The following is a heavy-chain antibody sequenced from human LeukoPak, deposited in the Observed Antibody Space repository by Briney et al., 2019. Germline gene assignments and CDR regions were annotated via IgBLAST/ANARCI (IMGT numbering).Heavy chain of an antibody. V-gene: IGHV3-23*01. CDR1: GFTFTNYA. J-gene: IGHJ3*02. Sequence: GGSLRLSCAVSGFTFTNYAMTWVRQAPGKGLEWVSAIGRSDGSTYSADSVKGRFTISRDNSKNTLYLQMNSLRAEDTAVYYCAKDFMVRGVIGSVFDIWGQGTMVSVPS. CDR2: IGRSDGST. CDR3: AKDFMVRGVIGSVFDI. D-gene: IGHD3-10*01.